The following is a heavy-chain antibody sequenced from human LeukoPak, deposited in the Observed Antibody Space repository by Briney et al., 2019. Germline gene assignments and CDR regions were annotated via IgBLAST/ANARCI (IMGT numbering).Heavy chain of an antibody. CDR3: AKTHGPYCSGGTCLDHYYYMDV. V-gene: IGHV3-64*01. D-gene: IGHD2-15*01. CDR1: GFTFSSYA. CDR2: ISSNGGST. J-gene: IGHJ6*03. Sequence: GGFLRLSCAASGFTFSSYAMHWVRQAPGKGLEYVSAISSNGGSTYYANSVKGRFTISRDNSKNTLYLQMNSLRVEDTAIYYCAKTHGPYCSGGTCLDHYYYMDVWGKGTTVTVSS.